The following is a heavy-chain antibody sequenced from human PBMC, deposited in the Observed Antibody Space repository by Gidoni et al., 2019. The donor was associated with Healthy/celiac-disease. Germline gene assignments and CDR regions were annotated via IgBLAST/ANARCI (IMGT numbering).Heavy chain of an antibody. J-gene: IGHJ6*02. CDR2: ISYDGSNK. Sequence: QVQLVESGGGVVQPGRSLRLSCAASGFTFSSFGMHWVRPAPGKGLEWVAVISYDGSNKYYADSVKGRFTISRDNSKNTLYLQMNSLRAEDTAVYYCAKDLGIAVAGSSYGMDVWGQGTTVTVSS. CDR3: AKDLGIAVAGSSYGMDV. D-gene: IGHD6-19*01. V-gene: IGHV3-30*18. CDR1: GFTFSSFG.